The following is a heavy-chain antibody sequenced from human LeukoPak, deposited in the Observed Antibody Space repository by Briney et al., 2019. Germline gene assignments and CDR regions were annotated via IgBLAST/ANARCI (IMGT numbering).Heavy chain of an antibody. V-gene: IGHV4-34*01. Sequence: SETLSLTCAVYGGSFSGYYWSWIRQPPGKGLEWIGEINHSGSTNYNPSLKSRVTISVDTSKNQLSLKLSSVTAADTAVYYCAKTKRAALFDSWGQGTLVTVSS. CDR3: AKTKRAALFDS. CDR2: INHSGST. J-gene: IGHJ4*02. CDR1: GGSFSGYY. D-gene: IGHD6-25*01.